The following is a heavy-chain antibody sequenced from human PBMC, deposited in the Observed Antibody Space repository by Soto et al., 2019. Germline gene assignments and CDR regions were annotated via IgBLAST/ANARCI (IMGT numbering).Heavy chain of an antibody. CDR3: ARARDPLYSSSLNGLAV. J-gene: IGHJ6*02. D-gene: IGHD6-13*01. CDR1: GYTFTGRH. Sequence: ASVKGSCKAAGYTFTGRHMHWVRQAPGQGLEWMGWINPNSGGTKYAQKFQGWVTMTRDTSISTGYMELSRLRSDDTAVYYCARARDPLYSSSLNGLAVRGQGTTVPVSS. CDR2: INPNSGGT. V-gene: IGHV1-2*04.